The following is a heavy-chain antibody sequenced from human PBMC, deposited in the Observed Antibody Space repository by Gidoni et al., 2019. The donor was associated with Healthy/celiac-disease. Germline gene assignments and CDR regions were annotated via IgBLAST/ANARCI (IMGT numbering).Heavy chain of an antibody. J-gene: IGHJ4*02. D-gene: IGHD3-16*02. V-gene: IGHV1-46*01. CDR3: ARMGGIMITFGGVIDPFDY. CDR1: GDTFTSYY. Sequence: QVQLVQSGAEVKKPGASVKVSCKAAGDTFTSYYMHRVRQAPGQGLEWMGIINPSGGSTSYAQKFQGRVTMTRDTSTSTVYMELSSLRSEDTAVYYCARMGGIMITFGGVIDPFDYWGQGTLVTVSS. CDR2: INPSGGST.